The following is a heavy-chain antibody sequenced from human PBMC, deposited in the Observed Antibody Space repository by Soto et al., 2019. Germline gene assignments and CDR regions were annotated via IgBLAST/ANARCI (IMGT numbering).Heavy chain of an antibody. CDR2: IYYSGST. V-gene: IGHV4-39*01. J-gene: IGHJ4*02. CDR1: GGSISSSSYY. D-gene: IGHD3-3*01. Sequence: SETLSLTCTVSGGSISSSSYYWGWIRQPPGKGLEWIGSIYYSGSTYYNPSLKSRVTISVDTSKNQFSLKLSSVSAADTAVYYCARLSGILIFGVAKGYFDYWGQGTLVTVSS. CDR3: ARLSGILIFGVAKGYFDY.